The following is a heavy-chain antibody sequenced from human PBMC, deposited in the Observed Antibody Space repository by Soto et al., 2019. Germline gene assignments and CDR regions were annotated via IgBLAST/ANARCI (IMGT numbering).Heavy chain of an antibody. CDR2: IIPIFGTA. V-gene: IGHV1-69*06. CDR3: ARDYLYYYDSSGKMDAFDI. CDR1: GGTFSSYA. J-gene: IGHJ3*02. Sequence: SVKVSCKASGGTFSSYAISWVRQAPGQGLERMGGIIPIFGTANYAQKFQGRVTITADKSTSTAYMELSSLRSEDTAVYYCARDYLYYYDSSGKMDAFDIWGQGTMVTVSS. D-gene: IGHD3-22*01.